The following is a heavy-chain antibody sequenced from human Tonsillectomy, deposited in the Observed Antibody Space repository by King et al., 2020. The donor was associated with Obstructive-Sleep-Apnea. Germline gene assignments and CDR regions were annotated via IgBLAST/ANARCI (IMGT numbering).Heavy chain of an antibody. CDR3: ARTDSSSSRHFDL. CDR2: IKQDGSEK. D-gene: IGHD6-6*01. J-gene: IGHJ2*01. V-gene: IGHV3-7*03. CDR1: GFTFSSYW. Sequence: VQLVESGGGLVQPGGSLRLSCAASGFTFSSYWMSWVRQAPGKGLEWVANIKQDGSEKYYVDSVKGRFTISRDNAKNSLYLQMNSLRAEDTAVYYCARTDSSSSRHFDLWGRGTLVTVSS.